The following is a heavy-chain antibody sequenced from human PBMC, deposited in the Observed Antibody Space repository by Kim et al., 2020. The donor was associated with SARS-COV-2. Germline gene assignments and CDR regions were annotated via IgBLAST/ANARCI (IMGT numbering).Heavy chain of an antibody. V-gene: IGHV3-30-3*01. CDR3: ARGLYYPLGNWLDY. J-gene: IGHJ4*02. CDR2: ISYDGSNK. D-gene: IGHD2-8*01. CDR1: GFTFSSYA. Sequence: GGSLRLSCAASGFTFSSYAMHWVRQAPGKGLEWVAVISYDGSNKYYADSVKGRFTISRDNSKNTLYLQMNSLRAEDTAVYYCARGLYYPLGNWLDYWGQGTLVTVSS.